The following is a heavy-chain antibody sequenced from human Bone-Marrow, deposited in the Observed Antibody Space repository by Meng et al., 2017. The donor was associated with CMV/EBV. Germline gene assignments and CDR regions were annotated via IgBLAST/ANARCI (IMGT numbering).Heavy chain of an antibody. CDR1: GFTFSDYY. CDR3: ARDYWDSNYEDPYYYYGMDV. Sequence: GGSLRLSCAASGFTFSDYYMSWIRQAPGKGLEWVSYISSSGSTIYYADSVKGRFTISRDNSKNTLYLQMNSLRAEDTAVYYCARDYWDSNYEDPYYYYGMDVWGQGNTVTVAS. D-gene: IGHD4-11*01. CDR2: ISSSGSTI. V-gene: IGHV3-11*04. J-gene: IGHJ6*02.